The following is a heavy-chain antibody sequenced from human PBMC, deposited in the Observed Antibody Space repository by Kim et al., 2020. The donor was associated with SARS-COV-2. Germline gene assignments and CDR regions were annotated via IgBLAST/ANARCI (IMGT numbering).Heavy chain of an antibody. V-gene: IGHV3-11*01. D-gene: IGHD3-10*01. CDR3: GLGRDSSASHDF. Sequence: GGSLRLSCVGSGFSFSDYYMSWIRQAPGKGLQWISYISSSGTTVFSADSVKGRFTISRDNAKNSLFLQMNSLRVDDTALYYCGLGRDSSASHDFCGRGTLVTVSS. J-gene: IGHJ4*02. CDR1: GFSFSDYY. CDR2: ISSSGTTV.